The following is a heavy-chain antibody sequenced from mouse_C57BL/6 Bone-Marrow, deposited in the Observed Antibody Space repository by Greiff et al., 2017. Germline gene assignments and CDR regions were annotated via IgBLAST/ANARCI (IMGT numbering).Heavy chain of an antibody. D-gene: IGHD1-1*01. CDR2: ISPTNGGT. CDR1: GYTFTDYY. J-gene: IGHJ2*01. CDR3: AAVTTVVVDYFDY. Sequence: EVQLQQSGPELVKPGASVKISCKASGYTFTDYYMNWVKQSHGKSLEWIGDISPTNGGTSYNQKFQGKATLTVDKSSSTAYMELRSLTSEDSAVYYCAAVTTVVVDYFDYWGQCTTLTVSS. V-gene: IGHV1-26*01.